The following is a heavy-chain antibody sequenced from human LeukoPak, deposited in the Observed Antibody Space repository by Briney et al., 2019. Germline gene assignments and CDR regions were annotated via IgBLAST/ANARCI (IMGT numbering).Heavy chain of an antibody. J-gene: IGHJ4*02. D-gene: IGHD3-10*01. V-gene: IGHV4-38-2*02. CDR3: ARASVRGVVPRVDY. Sequence: SETLSLTCTVSGYSISSGYYWGWIRQPPGKGLEWIGSIYHSGSTYYNPSLKSRVTISVDTSKNQFSLKLSSVTAADTAVYYCARASVRGVVPRVDYWGQGTLVTVSS. CDR1: GYSISSGYY. CDR2: IYHSGST.